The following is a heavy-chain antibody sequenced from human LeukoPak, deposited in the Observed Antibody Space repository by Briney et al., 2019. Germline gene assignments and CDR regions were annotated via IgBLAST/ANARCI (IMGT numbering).Heavy chain of an antibody. D-gene: IGHD3-22*01. J-gene: IGHJ4*02. CDR2: IYSGGST. CDR3: AREGYDSSGYFFDY. Sequence: GGSLRLSCAASGFTVSSNYMSWVRQAPGKGLEWGSGIYSGGSTYYADSVKGRFTISRDNSKNTLYLQMNSLRAEDTAVYYCAREGYDSSGYFFDYWGQGTLVTVSS. CDR1: GFTVSSNY. V-gene: IGHV3-53*01.